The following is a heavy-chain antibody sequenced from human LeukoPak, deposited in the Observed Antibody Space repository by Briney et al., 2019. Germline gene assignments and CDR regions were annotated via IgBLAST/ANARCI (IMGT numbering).Heavy chain of an antibody. CDR1: GFTFSSYA. Sequence: GGSLRLSCAASGFTFSSYAMHWVRQAPGKGLEWVAVISYDGSNKYYADSVKGRFTISRDTSRNTFYLQMNSLRAEDTAMYYCARVGSAYSSSSPPDYWGQGTLVTVSS. J-gene: IGHJ4*02. CDR3: ARVGSAYSSSSPPDY. V-gene: IGHV3-30*14. D-gene: IGHD6-6*01. CDR2: ISYDGSNK.